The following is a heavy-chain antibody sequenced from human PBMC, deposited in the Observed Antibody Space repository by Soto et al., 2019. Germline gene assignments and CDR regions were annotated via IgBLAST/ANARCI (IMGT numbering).Heavy chain of an antibody. J-gene: IGHJ6*02. CDR2: VHYSGSI. CDR1: GGSISYEYYH. CDR3: VREADGGDREYYGLDV. V-gene: IGHV4-30-4*08. D-gene: IGHD3-16*01. Sequence: QVQLQQSGPGLVKPSQTLSLTCTVSGGSISYEYYHWTWIRQSPGKGLERIGYVHYSGSIMYNPSFKRRITISVDTYKNQFSLHLSSVTAADTAVYFCVREADGGDREYYGLDVWGQGTTVTVSS.